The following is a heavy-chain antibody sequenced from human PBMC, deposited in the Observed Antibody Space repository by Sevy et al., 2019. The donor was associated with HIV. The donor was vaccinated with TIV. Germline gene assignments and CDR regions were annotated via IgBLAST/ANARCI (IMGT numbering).Heavy chain of an antibody. CDR1: GYTFTGYY. CDR3: ARTKGNYDILTGYYVDYYYYGMDV. J-gene: IGHJ6*02. CDR2: INPNSGGT. D-gene: IGHD3-9*01. V-gene: IGHV1-2*02. Sequence: ASVKVSCKASGYTFTGYYMHWVRQAPGQGLEWMGWINPNSGGTNYAQKFQGRVTMTRDTSISTAYMELSRLRSDDTAGYYCARTKGNYDILTGYYVDYYYYGMDVWGQGTTVTVSS.